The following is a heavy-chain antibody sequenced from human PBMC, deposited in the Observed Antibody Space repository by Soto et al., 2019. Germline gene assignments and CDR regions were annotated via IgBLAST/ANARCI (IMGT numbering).Heavy chain of an antibody. D-gene: IGHD6-19*01. J-gene: IGHJ4*02. V-gene: IGHV3-30*18. CDR2: VSHDGRNT. Sequence: VQLVESGGGVVQPGRSLRLSCAASGFTFSDYAMHWVRQAPGKGLEWVAVVSHDGRNTHYADSVKGRFTISRDSSKNTGSLGRNSLRAEDTAVYYCAKGGRQWLVTSDFNYWGQGALVTVSS. CDR1: GFTFSDYA. CDR3: AKGGRQWLVTSDFNY.